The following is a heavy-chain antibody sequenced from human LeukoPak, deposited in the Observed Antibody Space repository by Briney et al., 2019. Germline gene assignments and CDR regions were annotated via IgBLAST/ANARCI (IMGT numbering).Heavy chain of an antibody. J-gene: IGHJ6*03. V-gene: IGHV1-8*01. CDR3: ASGYYYGSGRPYYYMDV. D-gene: IGHD3-10*01. CDR1: GYTFTSYD. CDR2: MNPNSGNT. Sequence: ASVKVSCKASGYTFTSYDINWVRQATGQGLEWMGWMNPNSGNTGYAQKFQGRVTVTRNTSISTAYMELSSLRSEDTAVYYCASGYYYGSGRPYYYMDVWGKGTTVTVSS.